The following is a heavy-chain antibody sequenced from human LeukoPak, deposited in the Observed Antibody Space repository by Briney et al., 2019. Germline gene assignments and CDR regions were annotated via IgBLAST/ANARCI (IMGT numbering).Heavy chain of an antibody. V-gene: IGHV6-1*01. CDR2: TYYRSKWYD. Sequence: SQTLSLTCAISGDSVSSSSTTWDWIRQSPSRGLEWLGRTYYRSKWYDDYAVSVKGRISINADTSNNQFSLQLNSVTPEDTAVYYCTRFYWNGLNFFDPWGQGTLVTVSS. CDR1: GDSVSSSSTT. D-gene: IGHD2/OR15-2a*01. J-gene: IGHJ5*02. CDR3: TRFYWNGLNFFDP.